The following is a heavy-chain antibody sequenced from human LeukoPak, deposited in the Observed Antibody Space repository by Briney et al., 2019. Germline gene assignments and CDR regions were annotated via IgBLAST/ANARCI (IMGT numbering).Heavy chain of an antibody. V-gene: IGHV3-74*01. CDR3: ASGRSGFYGGTFDI. CDR1: GFTLSSYW. D-gene: IGHD4-23*01. J-gene: IGHJ3*02. Sequence: PGGPLSLLCGPSGFTLSSYWVLWARPAPGKGGVWGSRFKCDMSNTEYAPPEKGRFTISRDNAKDTVYPQMNRLRDGDTAVCYCASGRSGFYGGTFDIWGPMTMVPVS. CDR2: FKCDMSNT.